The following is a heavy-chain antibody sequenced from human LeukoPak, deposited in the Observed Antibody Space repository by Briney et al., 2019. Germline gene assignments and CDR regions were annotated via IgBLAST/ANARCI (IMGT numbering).Heavy chain of an antibody. CDR1: GGTFSSYT. CDR2: IIPILGIA. CDR3: AREDYGGSYFDY. D-gene: IGHD4-23*01. J-gene: IGHJ4*02. Sequence: ASVKVSCKASGGTFSSYTISWVRQAPGPGLEWMGRIIPILGIANYAQKFQGRVTITADKSTSTAYMELSSLRSEDTAVYYCAREDYGGSYFDYWGQGTLVTVSS. V-gene: IGHV1-69*04.